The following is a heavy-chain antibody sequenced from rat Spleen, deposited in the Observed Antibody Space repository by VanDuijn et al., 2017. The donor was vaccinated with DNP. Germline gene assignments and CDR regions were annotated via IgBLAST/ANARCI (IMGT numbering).Heavy chain of an antibody. D-gene: IGHD1-11*01. CDR1: GFTFSDYN. CDR2: ISTSGGVS. V-gene: IGHV5-25*01. Sequence: EVQLVESGGGLVQPGRSLKLSCAASGFTFSDYNMAWVRQAPKKGLEWVATISTSGGVSHYRDSVKGRFTISRDNAESTLYLQMDSLRSEDTATYYCATGVYGGYEDWFAHWGQGTLVTVSS. CDR3: ATGVYGGYEDWFAH. J-gene: IGHJ3*01.